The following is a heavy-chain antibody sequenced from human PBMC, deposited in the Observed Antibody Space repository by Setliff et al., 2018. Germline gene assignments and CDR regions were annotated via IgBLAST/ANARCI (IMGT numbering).Heavy chain of an antibody. J-gene: IGHJ6*03. CDR2: TYHSGSI. CDR3: ARGLEGEDYFYYMDV. CDR1: GGSISSSNW. V-gene: IGHV4-4*02. Sequence: SETLSLTCTVSGGSISSSNWWTWVRQPPGKGLEWIGETYHSGSINYNPSLKSRVTMSVDKSKNQFSLKLASVTAADTAVYYCARGLEGEDYFYYMDVWGKGNTVTVSS. D-gene: IGHD2-21*01.